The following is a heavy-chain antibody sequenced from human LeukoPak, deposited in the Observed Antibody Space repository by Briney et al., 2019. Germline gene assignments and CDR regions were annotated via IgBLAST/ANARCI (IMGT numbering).Heavy chain of an antibody. CDR1: GFTFSDHY. Sequence: GGSLRLSCAASGFTFSDHYMDWVRQAPGKGLEWVSSISSSSSYIYYADSVKGRFTISRDSSKNTLFLQMNDLRAEDTAVYYCARVGDHFHWYLDLWGRGTLVTVSS. V-gene: IGHV3-21*04. D-gene: IGHD3-3*02. CDR3: ARVGDHFHWYLDL. J-gene: IGHJ2*01. CDR2: ISSSSSYI.